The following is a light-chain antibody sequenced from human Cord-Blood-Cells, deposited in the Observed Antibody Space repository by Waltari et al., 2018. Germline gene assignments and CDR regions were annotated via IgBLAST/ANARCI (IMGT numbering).Light chain of an antibody. CDR2: SAS. CDR3: QQSYSTPFT. CDR1: QSLSSY. V-gene: IGKV1-39*01. J-gene: IGKJ3*01. Sequence: DLQMPPSPPPLSASVGDSVTFTSRASQSLSSYLNWYQQKPGKPPKLMIYSASSLQSGVPARFSGSGSGTDFTLTISSLQPEDFATYYCQQSYSTPFTFGPGTKVDIK.